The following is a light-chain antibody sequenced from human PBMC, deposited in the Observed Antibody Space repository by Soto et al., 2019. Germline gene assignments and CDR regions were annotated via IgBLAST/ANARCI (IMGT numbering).Light chain of an antibody. CDR3: QQYGDSPLT. Sequence: EIVLTQSPGTLSLSPGERGTLSCRASQSVSSGYLAWFQQKPGQAPRLLIYGASSRATGIPDRFSGSGSGTGFTLTITRLEPEDFAVYYCQQYGDSPLTFGGGTKVEIK. CDR2: GAS. J-gene: IGKJ4*01. CDR1: QSVSSGY. V-gene: IGKV3-20*01.